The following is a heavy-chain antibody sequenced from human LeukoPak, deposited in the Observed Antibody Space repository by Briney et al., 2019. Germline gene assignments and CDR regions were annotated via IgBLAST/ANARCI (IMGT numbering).Heavy chain of an antibody. J-gene: IGHJ4*02. CDR1: GFTFSSYW. Sequence: GGSLRLSCAASGFTFSSYWMHWVRHAPGKGLVWVSRISSDESSTSYADSVKGRFTISRDNAKNTLYLHMNSLRAEDTAVYYCARTIAGAGSYYGGTGFDYWGQGTLVTVSS. CDR2: ISSDESST. CDR3: ARTIAGAGSYYGGTGFDY. V-gene: IGHV3-74*01. D-gene: IGHD6-19*01.